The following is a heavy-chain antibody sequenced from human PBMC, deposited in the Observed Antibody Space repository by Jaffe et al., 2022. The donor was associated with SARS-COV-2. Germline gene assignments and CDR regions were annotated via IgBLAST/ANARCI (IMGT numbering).Heavy chain of an antibody. Sequence: QVQLQESGPGLVKPSQTLSLTCTVSGGSISSGSYYWSWIRQPAGKGLEWIGRIYNSGSTNYNPSLKSRVTISVDTPKNQVSLKLSSVTAADTAVYYCASTSAAPGTSRGYFDYWGQGTLVTVSS. J-gene: IGHJ4*02. CDR3: ASTSAAPGTSRGYFDY. V-gene: IGHV4-61*02. CDR1: GGSISSGSYY. CDR2: IYNSGST. D-gene: IGHD6-13*01.